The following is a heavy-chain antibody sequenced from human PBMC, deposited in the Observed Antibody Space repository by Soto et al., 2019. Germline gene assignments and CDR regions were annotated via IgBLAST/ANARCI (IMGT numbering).Heavy chain of an antibody. V-gene: IGHV3-30-3*01. CDR2: ISYDGSNK. Sequence: PGGPLILSCAAPGFTCSSYAMHLVRQAPGQGLEWVAVISYDGSNKYYADSVKGRFTISRDNSKNTLYLQMNSLRAEDTGVYYCARENYYDSLLDYWGQGTLVTVSS. CDR3: ARENYYDSLLDY. J-gene: IGHJ4*02. CDR1: GFTCSSYA. D-gene: IGHD3-22*01.